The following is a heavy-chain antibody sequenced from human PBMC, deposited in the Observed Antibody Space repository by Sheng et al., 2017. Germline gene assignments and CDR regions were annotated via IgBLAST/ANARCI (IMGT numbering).Heavy chain of an antibody. CDR1: GFTFSSYW. D-gene: IGHD3-16*01. V-gene: IGHV3-7*05. CDR2: TKPDGSDK. Sequence: EVQLVESGGGLVQPGGSLRLSCAASGFTFSSYWMSWVRQAPGKGLEWVANTKPDGSDKYYVDSVKGRFTISRDNAKKSLFLQMNSLRADDTAVYYCATMGXHRFDSWGQGTLVT. CDR3: ATMGXHRFDS. J-gene: IGHJ4*02.